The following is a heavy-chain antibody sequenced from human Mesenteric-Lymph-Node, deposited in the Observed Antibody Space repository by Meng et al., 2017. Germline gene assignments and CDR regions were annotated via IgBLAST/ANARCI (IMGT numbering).Heavy chain of an antibody. Sequence: SLKISCAASGFTFDDYAMHWVRQAPGKGLEWVSGISWNSGSIGYADSVKGRFTISRDNAKNSLYLQMNSLRAEDTALYYCAKDSAVHYGMDVWGQGTLVTVSS. V-gene: IGHV3-9*01. J-gene: IGHJ6*02. CDR2: ISWNSGSI. CDR1: GFTFDDYA. CDR3: AKDSAVHYGMDV. D-gene: IGHD6-19*01.